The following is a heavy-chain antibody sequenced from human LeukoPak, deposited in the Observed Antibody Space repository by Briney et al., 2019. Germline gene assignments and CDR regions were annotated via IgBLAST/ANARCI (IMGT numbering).Heavy chain of an antibody. Sequence: PGGSLRLSCAASGFTFSSYWMHWVHQAPGKGLVWVSRINSDGSSTSYADSVKGRFTISRDNAKNTLYLQMNSLRAEDTAVYYCARSGGYSSGWTIFDYWGQGTLVTVSS. J-gene: IGHJ4*02. CDR2: INSDGSST. D-gene: IGHD6-19*01. V-gene: IGHV3-74*01. CDR3: ARSGGYSSGWTIFDY. CDR1: GFTFSSYW.